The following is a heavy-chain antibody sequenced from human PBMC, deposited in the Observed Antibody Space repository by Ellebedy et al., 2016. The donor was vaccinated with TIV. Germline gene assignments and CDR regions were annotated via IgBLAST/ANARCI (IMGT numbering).Heavy chain of an antibody. V-gene: IGHV3-48*02. CDR1: GFTFSYYY. CDR3: ASGYSGGWYGIDQ. CDR2: ITSGSEVI. Sequence: GESLKISCAASGFTFSYYYMSGVRQAPGKGLEWISYITSGSEVISYADSVKGRFTISRDNAKNSMYLQMNSLRDEDTAVYYCASGYSGGWYGIDQWGQGTLVTVSS. J-gene: IGHJ4*02. D-gene: IGHD6-19*01.